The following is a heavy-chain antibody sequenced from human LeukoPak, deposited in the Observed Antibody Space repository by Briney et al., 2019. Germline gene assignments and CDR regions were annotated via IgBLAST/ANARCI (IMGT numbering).Heavy chain of an antibody. CDR2: ISYDGSNK. V-gene: IGHV3-30*04. Sequence: GGSLRLSCAASGFTFSSYAMHWVRQAPGKGLEWVAVISYDGSNKYYADSVKGRFTISRDNSKNTLYLQMNGLKAEDTAVYYCARAIQYYYDSSGLRTDAFDIWGQGTMVTVSS. CDR3: ARAIQYYYDSSGLRTDAFDI. J-gene: IGHJ3*02. CDR1: GFTFSSYA. D-gene: IGHD3-22*01.